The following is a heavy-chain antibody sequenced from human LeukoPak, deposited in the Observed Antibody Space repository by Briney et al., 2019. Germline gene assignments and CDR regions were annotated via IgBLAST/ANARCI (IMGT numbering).Heavy chain of an antibody. CDR1: GFTFSSYS. D-gene: IGHD5-18*01. V-gene: IGHV3-21*01. CDR3: AREMRGDTALGYYYYYMDV. CDR2: IRSSSSYI. Sequence: VGSLRLSCAASGFTFSSYSMNWVRQAPGKGLEWVSSIRSSSSYIYYADSVKGRFTISRDNAKNSLYLQMNSLRAEDTAVYYCAREMRGDTALGYYYYYMDVWGKGTTVTVSS. J-gene: IGHJ6*03.